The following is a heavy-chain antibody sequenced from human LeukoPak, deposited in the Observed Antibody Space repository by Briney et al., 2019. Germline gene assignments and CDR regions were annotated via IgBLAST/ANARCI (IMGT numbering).Heavy chain of an antibody. CDR1: GFTFSSYA. CDR3: ASHTGNI. CDR2: ISSNGGSA. J-gene: IGHJ3*02. Sequence: GGSLRLSCAASGFTFSSYAMHWVRQAPRKGLEYVSAISSNGGSAYYANSVKGRFTISRDNSKNTLYLQMGSLRAEDMAVYYCASHTGNIWGQGTMVTVSS. D-gene: IGHD1-1*01. V-gene: IGHV3-64*01.